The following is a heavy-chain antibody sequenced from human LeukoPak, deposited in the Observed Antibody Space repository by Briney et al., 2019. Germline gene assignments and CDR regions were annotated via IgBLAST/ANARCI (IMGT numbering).Heavy chain of an antibody. CDR3: ARLSSSGCYERYFDL. J-gene: IGHJ2*01. D-gene: IGHD6-19*01. Sequence: PSETLSLTCAVYGGSFSGYYWSWIRQPPGKGLEWIGYIYYSGSTNYNPSLKSRVTRSVDTSKNQFSLKLSSVTAADTAVYYCARLSSSGCYERYFDLWGRGTLVTVSS. V-gene: IGHV4-59*08. CDR2: IYYSGST. CDR1: GGSFSGYY.